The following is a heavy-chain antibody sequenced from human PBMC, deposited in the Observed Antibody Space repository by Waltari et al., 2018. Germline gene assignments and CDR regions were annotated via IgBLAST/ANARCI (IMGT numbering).Heavy chain of an antibody. CDR3: ASKYYDSSGSDNWYFDL. V-gene: IGHV1-69*05. CDR2: IILLFGTA. D-gene: IGHD3-22*01. CDR1: GGTFSSYA. J-gene: IGHJ2*01. Sequence: QIHLVQSGAEGKKPGSSVAVSGKASGGTFSSYAISWVRRPPVQGLEWMGGIILLFGTANYAQKFQGRVTITTDESTSTAYMELSSLRTEDTAVYYCASKYYDSSGSDNWYFDLWGRGTLVTVSS.